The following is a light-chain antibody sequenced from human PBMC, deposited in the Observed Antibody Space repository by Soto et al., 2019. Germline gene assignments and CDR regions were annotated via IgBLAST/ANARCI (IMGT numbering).Light chain of an antibody. CDR3: QQYGSSYT. V-gene: IGKV3-20*01. CDR2: GAS. J-gene: IGKJ3*01. Sequence: EIVLTQSPGTLSLSPGERATLSCRASQSVNNNYLAWYQQKPGQPPRLLIYGASSRAIGIPDKFSGDWSGTDITLTSIRLEPEDFAVYYCQQYGSSYTFGPGTKVDIK. CDR1: QSVNNNY.